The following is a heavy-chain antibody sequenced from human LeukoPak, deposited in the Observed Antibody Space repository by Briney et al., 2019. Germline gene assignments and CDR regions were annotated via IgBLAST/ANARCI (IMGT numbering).Heavy chain of an antibody. J-gene: IGHJ5*02. V-gene: IGHV4-34*01. Sequence: SETLSLTCAVYGGSFSGYYWSWIRQPPGKGLEWIGEINHSGSTNYNPSLKSRVTISVDTSKNQFSLKLSSVTAADTAVYYCARDHCSSTSCYTPLNWFDPWGQGTLVTVSS. CDR3: ARDHCSSTSCYTPLNWFDP. CDR2: INHSGST. D-gene: IGHD2-2*02. CDR1: GGSFSGYY.